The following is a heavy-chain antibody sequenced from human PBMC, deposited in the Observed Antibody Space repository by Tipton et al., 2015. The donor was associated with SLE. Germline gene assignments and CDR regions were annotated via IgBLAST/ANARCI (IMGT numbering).Heavy chain of an antibody. J-gene: IGHJ4*02. CDR2: IYYSGST. CDR3: ARDPRGSGSFDY. V-gene: IGHV4-59*01. D-gene: IGHD3-22*01. CDR1: GGSISSYY. Sequence: TLSLTCTVSGGSISSYYWSWIRQPPGKGLEWIGYIYYSGSTNYNPSLKSRVTISVDTSKNQFSLKLSSVTAADTAVYYCARDPRGSGSFDYWGQGTLVTVSS.